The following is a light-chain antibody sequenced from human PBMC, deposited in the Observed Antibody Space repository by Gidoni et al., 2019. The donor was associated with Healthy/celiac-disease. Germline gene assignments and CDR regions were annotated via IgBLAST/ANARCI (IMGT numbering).Light chain of an antibody. J-gene: IGKJ4*01. CDR2: GAS. Sequence: ETVLTQSPVTLSVSSGERAALSCRASETIDYKLAWYQQKPGQAPWLLIYGASIRATGVPDRFRGSGSGTEFTLTISSLQSEDFAFYYCQQYSNWPPFTFGGGTKVEMK. CDR1: ETIDYK. CDR3: QQYSNWPPFT. V-gene: IGKV3-15*01.